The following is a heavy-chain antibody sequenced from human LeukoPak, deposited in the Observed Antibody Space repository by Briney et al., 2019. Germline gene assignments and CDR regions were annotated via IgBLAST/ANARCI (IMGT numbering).Heavy chain of an antibody. J-gene: IGHJ6*03. Sequence: GGSLRLSCAASGFTFSSYNMNWVRQAPGKGLEWVSSITSSSSYIYYADSVKGRFTISRDNAKNSLYLQMNSLRAEDTAVYYCARTVGSYYMDVWGKGTTVTISS. V-gene: IGHV3-21*01. CDR2: ITSSSSYI. CDR1: GFTFSSYN. CDR3: ARTVGSYYMDV. D-gene: IGHD1-26*01.